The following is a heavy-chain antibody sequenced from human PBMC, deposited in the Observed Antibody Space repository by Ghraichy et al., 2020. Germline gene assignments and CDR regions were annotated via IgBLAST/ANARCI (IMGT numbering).Heavy chain of an antibody. CDR2: IRGSDGST. D-gene: IGHD3-16*01. CDR1: GFTLRNDV. V-gene: IGHV3-23*01. J-gene: IGHJ2*01. Sequence: GGSLRLSCTASGFTLRNDVISWVRQAPGKGLEWVSSIRGSDGSTYYVDSVKGRFTISRDNSKNTIYLQMNSLRAGDTAVYYCVKGGGGPRWYYDLWGRGTLVPVSS. CDR3: VKGGGGPRWYYDL.